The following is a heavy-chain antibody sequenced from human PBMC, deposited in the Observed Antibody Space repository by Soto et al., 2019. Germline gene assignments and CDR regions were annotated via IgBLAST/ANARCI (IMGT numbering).Heavy chain of an antibody. Sequence: LSLPFTGSCGSVSGYYCIWIRQAPGKGLEWLGYIFYAGTTLYNPSVQSRVTISVDTSKNQFSLKLWSVTAADTAVYYCTRHAIIPKLQYGMDVWGQGTTVTVSS. CDR2: IFYAGTT. CDR3: TRHAIIPKLQYGMDV. J-gene: IGHJ6*02. V-gene: IGHV4-59*02. D-gene: IGHD2-2*02. CDR1: CGSVSGYY.